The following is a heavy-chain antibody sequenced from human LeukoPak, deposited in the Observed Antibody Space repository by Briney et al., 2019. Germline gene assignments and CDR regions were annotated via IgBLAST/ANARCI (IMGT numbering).Heavy chain of an antibody. V-gene: IGHV3-30*18. Sequence: PGGSLRLSCAASGFTFSSYGMHWVRQAPGKGLEWVAVISYDGSNKYYADSVKGRFTISRDNSKNTLYLQMNSLRAEDTAVYYCAKPADYSTYYFDYWGQGTLVTVSS. CDR2: ISYDGSNK. J-gene: IGHJ4*02. D-gene: IGHD4-11*01. CDR3: AKPADYSTYYFDY. CDR1: GFTFSSYG.